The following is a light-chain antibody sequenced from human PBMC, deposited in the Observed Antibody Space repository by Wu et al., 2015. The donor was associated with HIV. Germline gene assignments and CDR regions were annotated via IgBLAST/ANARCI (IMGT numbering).Light chain of an antibody. CDR1: QSISSN. J-gene: IGKJ2*01. V-gene: IGKV3D-15*01. CDR2: GAS. Sequence: EIVMTQSPATLSVSTGERVTLSCRASQSISSNLAWYQQKPGQAPRLLIYGASTRATAITARFGGSGSGTEFTLTISNMQSEDFAIYYCQQYNNWPYTFGQGTNLEIK. CDR3: QQYNNWPYT.